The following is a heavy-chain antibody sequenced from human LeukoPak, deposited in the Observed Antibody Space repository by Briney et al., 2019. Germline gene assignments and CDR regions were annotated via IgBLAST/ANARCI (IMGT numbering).Heavy chain of an antibody. CDR2: IDPSDSYT. J-gene: IGHJ5*02. CDR1: GYSFTSYW. D-gene: IGHD3-9*01. CDR3: ARRYDILTGPNWFDP. V-gene: IGHV5-10-1*01. Sequence: GESLRISCKGSGYSFTSYWISWVRQMPGKGLEWMGRIDPSDSYTNYSPSFQGHVTISADKSISTAYLQWSSLKASDTAMYYCARRYDILTGPNWFDPWGQGTLVTVPS.